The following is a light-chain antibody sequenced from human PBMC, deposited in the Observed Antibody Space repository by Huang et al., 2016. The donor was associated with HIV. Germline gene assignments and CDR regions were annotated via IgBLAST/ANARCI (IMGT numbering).Light chain of an antibody. CDR3: QHSDGLSPLT. CDR1: QNVGTS. Sequence: IRMTQSPSSLSASTGDRVTITCRASQNVGTSLAWYQQRPGRAPVLLIYDASTLQRGAPSRFRGSGSRTVFTLTIGCLQVEDAATYYCQHSDGLSPLTFGGGT. CDR2: DAS. V-gene: IGKV1-8*01. J-gene: IGKJ4*01.